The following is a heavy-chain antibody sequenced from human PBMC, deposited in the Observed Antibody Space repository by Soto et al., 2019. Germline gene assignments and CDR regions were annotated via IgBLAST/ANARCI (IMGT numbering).Heavy chain of an antibody. J-gene: IGHJ4*02. Sequence: HPGGSLRLSCAASGFTFTDYWMSWVRQAPGKGLEWVANLNQGGNEKNYLDSVKGRFTISRDNAKNSVYLQLNSLRAEDTAVYYCARDRFIGTYYIKGVTYIFDLWGQGAPVTVFS. D-gene: IGHD1-26*01. V-gene: IGHV3-7*03. CDR3: ARDRFIGTYYIKGVTYIFDL. CDR2: LNQGGNEK. CDR1: GFTFTDYW.